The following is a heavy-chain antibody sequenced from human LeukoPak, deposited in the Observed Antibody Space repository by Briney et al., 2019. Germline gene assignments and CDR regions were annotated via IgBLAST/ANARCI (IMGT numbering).Heavy chain of an antibody. CDR1: GLSVSSNY. CDR3: AREAMASRPRRDGYDSGWPADY. CDR2: IYTGGST. J-gene: IGHJ4*02. D-gene: IGHD6-19*01. V-gene: IGHV3-53*05. Sequence: GGSLRLSCVVSGLSVSSNYMSWVRQAPGQGLEWVSLIYTGGSTYFADSVKGRFTISKDNSGNILSLRMSNLRSEDTAVYFCAREAMASRPRRDGYDSGWPADYWGQGTLVTVSS.